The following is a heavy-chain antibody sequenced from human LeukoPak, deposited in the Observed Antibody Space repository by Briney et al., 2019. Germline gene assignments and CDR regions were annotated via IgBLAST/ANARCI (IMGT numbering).Heavy chain of an antibody. CDR1: GFTFSSYA. CDR3: AKPTITIFGVVTQPQPDP. V-gene: IGHV3-23*01. CDR2: ISGSGGST. D-gene: IGHD3-3*01. Sequence: GGSLRLSCAASGFTFSSYAMSWVRQAPGKGLEWVSAISGSGGSTYYADSVKGRFTISRDNSNNTLCLQMNSLRAEDTAVYYCAKPTITIFGVVTQPQPDPWGQGTLVTVSS. J-gene: IGHJ5*02.